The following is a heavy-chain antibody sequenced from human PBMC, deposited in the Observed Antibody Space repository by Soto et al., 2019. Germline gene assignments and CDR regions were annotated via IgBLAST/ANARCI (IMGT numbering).Heavy chain of an antibody. Sequence: PSETLSLTCTVSGGSISSYYWSWIRQPPGKGLEWIGYIYYSGSTNYNPSLKSRVTISVDTSKNQFSLKLSSVTAADTAVYYCAVVGGDYSADPYYFDYWGQGTLVTVSS. CDR2: IYYSGST. J-gene: IGHJ4*02. V-gene: IGHV4-59*08. CDR3: AVVGGDYSADPYYFDY. CDR1: GGSISSYY. D-gene: IGHD4-17*01.